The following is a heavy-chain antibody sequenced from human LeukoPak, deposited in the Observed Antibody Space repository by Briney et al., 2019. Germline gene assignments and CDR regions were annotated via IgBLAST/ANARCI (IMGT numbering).Heavy chain of an antibody. Sequence: AGGSLRLSCAASGFTFSSYGVHWVRQAPGKGLEWVAVISDDGSNKYYADSVKGRFTISRDNSKNTLYLQMNSLRAEDTAVYYCFVFWLQYSTSYYFDYWGQGTLVTVSS. CDR2: ISDDGSNK. J-gene: IGHJ4*02. D-gene: IGHD5-24*01. CDR3: FVFWLQYSTSYYFDY. V-gene: IGHV3-30*03. CDR1: GFTFSSYG.